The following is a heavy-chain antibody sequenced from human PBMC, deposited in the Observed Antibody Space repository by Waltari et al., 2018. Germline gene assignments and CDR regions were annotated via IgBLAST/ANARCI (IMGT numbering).Heavy chain of an antibody. CDR2: ISWNSGSI. Sequence: EVQLVESGGGLVQPGRSLRLSCAASGFTFDDYAMHWVRQAPGKGLEWVSGISWNSGSIGYADSVKGRFTISRDNAKSSLYLQMNSLRAEDTALYYCAKAMGDSGPFDYWGQGTLVIVSS. J-gene: IGHJ4*02. CDR1: GFTFDDYA. V-gene: IGHV3-9*01. CDR3: AKAMGDSGPFDY. D-gene: IGHD3-10*01.